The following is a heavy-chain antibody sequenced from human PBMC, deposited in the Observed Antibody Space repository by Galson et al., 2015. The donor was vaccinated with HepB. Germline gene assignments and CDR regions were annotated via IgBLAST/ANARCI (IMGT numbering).Heavy chain of an antibody. J-gene: IGHJ6*02. D-gene: IGHD3-22*01. CDR1: GFTVSTYY. CDR2: IYSGGST. Sequence: SLRLSCAASGFTVSTYYMSWVRQAPGKGLEWVSVIYSGGSTYYAASVKGRFTISRDNSKNTLYFQMNSLRAEDTAVYYCARDNPIYYDSDQGYYYYAMDVWGQGTTVTVSS. V-gene: IGHV3-53*01. CDR3: ARDNPIYYDSDQGYYYYAMDV.